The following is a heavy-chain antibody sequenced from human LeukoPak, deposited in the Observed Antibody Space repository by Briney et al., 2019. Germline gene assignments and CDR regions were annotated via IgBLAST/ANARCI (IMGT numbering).Heavy chain of an antibody. CDR2: IYYSGST. D-gene: IGHD2-2*01. V-gene: IGHV4-30-4*08. J-gene: IGHJ4*02. CDR1: GRSLSSGDYY. Sequence: SETLSLTCTVSGRSLSSGDYYWGWLRQPPGTGLEWVGYIYYSGSTYYNPSLKSRVTISVDTSKNQFSLKLSSVTAADTAVYYCASTNLVVPAAIPFDYWGQGTLVTVSS. CDR3: ASTNLVVPAAIPFDY.